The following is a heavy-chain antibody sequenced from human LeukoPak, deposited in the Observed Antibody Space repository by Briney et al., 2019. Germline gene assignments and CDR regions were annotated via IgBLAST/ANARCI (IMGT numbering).Heavy chain of an antibody. D-gene: IGHD2-2*01. V-gene: IGHV4-39*02. CDR2: IYYSGST. CDR3: ARDSGWCSSTSCSQGGWFDP. J-gene: IGHJ5*02. Sequence: SETLSLTCTVSGGSISSSSYYWGWIRQPPGKGLEWIGSIYYSGSTYYNPSLKSRVTISVDTSKNQFSPKLSSVTAADTAVYYCARDSGWCSSTSCSQGGWFDPWGQGTLVTVSS. CDR1: GGSISSSSYY.